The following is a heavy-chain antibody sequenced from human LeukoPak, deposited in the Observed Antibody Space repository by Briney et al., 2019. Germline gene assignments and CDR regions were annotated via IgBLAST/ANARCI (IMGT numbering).Heavy chain of an antibody. CDR2: INPSGGST. Sequence: ASVKVSCKASGYTFTSYYMHWVRQAPGQGLEWMGIINPSGGSTSYAQKFQGRVTMTRDMSTSTAYMELSSLRSEDTAVYYCARSITMVRGVYDIWGQGTMVTVSS. D-gene: IGHD3-10*01. V-gene: IGHV1-46*01. CDR3: ARSITMVRGVYDI. CDR1: GYTFTSYY. J-gene: IGHJ3*02.